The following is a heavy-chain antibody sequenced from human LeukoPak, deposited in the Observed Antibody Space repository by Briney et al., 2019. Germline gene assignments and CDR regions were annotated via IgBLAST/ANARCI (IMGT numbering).Heavy chain of an antibody. CDR3: ATTTATSGSSLY. D-gene: IGHD6-19*01. Sequence: ASVNVSYKASPDTFTIYGITWVRQAPGQGLEGMGWIRAYNGDTNYAQKFQGRVTMTAERSTNTAYMELRGLPFGYTAVFYCATTTATSGSSLYWGQGTLVNVAS. J-gene: IGHJ4*02. CDR1: PDTFTIYG. V-gene: IGHV1-18*01. CDR2: IRAYNGDT.